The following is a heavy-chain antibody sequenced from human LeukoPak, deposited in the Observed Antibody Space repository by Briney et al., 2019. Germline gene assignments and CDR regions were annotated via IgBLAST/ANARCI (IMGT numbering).Heavy chain of an antibody. CDR3: ASLPTYDYGDVGRAFDI. CDR2: ISGSGEST. Sequence: GGSLRLSCAASGFTFNNYAMTWVRQAPGKGLEWVSEISGSGESTYYGDSVKGRFTISRDNSKNTLYLQMNSLRAEDTAVYYCASLPTYDYGDVGRAFDIWGQGTMVTVSS. CDR1: GFTFNNYA. D-gene: IGHD4-17*01. V-gene: IGHV3-23*01. J-gene: IGHJ3*02.